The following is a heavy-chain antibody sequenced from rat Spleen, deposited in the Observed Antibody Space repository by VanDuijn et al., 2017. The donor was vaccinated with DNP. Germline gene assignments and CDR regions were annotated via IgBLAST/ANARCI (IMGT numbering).Heavy chain of an antibody. V-gene: IGHV5-31*01. CDR3: ARIGAVTGTFDY. Sequence: EVQLVESGGGLVQPGKSLMLSCVASGFTFNNYWMTWIRQAPGRELEWIASITNTGGTTYYQDSVKGRFIISRNNAKSTLYLQMDSLRSEDTATYYCARIGAVTGTFDYWGQGVMVTVSS. CDR2: ITNTGGTT. D-gene: IGHD5-1*01. J-gene: IGHJ2*01. CDR1: GFTFNNYW.